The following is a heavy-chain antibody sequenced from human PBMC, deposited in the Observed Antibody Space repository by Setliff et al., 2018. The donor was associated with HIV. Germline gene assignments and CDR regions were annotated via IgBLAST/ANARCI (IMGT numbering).Heavy chain of an antibody. CDR1: GASFSGYY. J-gene: IGHJ4*02. V-gene: IGHV4-34*01. Sequence: PSETLSLTCAVYGASFSGYYWAWIRQSPGTGLEWIGEINHSGITNYNPTLKSRVTISTDTSKNRFSLRLNSVTAADTAVYYCARVRLRVPPSIFDYWGQGALVTVSS. CDR3: ARVRLRVPPSIFDY. CDR2: INHSGIT. D-gene: IGHD2-2*01.